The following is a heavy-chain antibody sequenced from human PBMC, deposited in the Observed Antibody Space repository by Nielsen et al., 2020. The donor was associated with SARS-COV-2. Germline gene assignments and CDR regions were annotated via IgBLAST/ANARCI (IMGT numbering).Heavy chain of an antibody. V-gene: IGHV4-59*13. CDR2: IYCSGST. D-gene: IGHD1-26*01. Sequence: SETLSLTCTVSGGSISSYYWSWIRQPPGKGLEWIGYIYCSGSTNYNPSLKSRVTISVDTSKNQFSLKLSSVTAADTAVYYCARSVGATTLLDYWGQGTLVTVSS. CDR3: ARSVGATTLLDY. CDR1: GGSISSYY. J-gene: IGHJ4*02.